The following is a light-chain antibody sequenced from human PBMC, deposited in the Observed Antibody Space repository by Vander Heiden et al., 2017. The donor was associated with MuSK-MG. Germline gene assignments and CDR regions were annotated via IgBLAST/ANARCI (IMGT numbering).Light chain of an antibody. CDR2: MMN. CDR3: AASDDSLNGYVV. J-gene: IGLJ6*01. V-gene: IGLV1-44*01. Sequence: QSVLTQPPSASGTPGQRVTTSSSGSSSNIVSNTVNWYQQLPGTAPNLCCFMMNQRPSGVPDRFSVSTSCASASPATTLLQSEDEAEYDGAASDDSLNGYVVFGGGTKVTVL. CDR1: SSNIVSNT.